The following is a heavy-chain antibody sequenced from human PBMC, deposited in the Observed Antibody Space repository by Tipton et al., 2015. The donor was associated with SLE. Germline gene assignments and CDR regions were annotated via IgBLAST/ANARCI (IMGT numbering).Heavy chain of an antibody. CDR3: AGSPFLHYFDY. Sequence: TLSLTCAVSGFSISSGNYWAWIRQTPGKGLEWIASIHQSGITYHNPSLKSRVTISVDTSRNQFSLKMTAVTAADTALYYCAGSPFLHYFDYWAQGTLVTVSS. CDR2: IHQSGIT. CDR1: GFSISSGNY. D-gene: IGHD2/OR15-2a*01. V-gene: IGHV4-38-2*01. J-gene: IGHJ4*02.